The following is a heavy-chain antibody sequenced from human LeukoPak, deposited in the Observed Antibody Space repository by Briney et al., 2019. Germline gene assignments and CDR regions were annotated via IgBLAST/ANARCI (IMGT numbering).Heavy chain of an antibody. CDR3: ARVGSYGYYYYYYYMDV. D-gene: IGHD5-18*01. CDR1: GGSISSGSYY. Sequence: SETLSLTCTVSGGSISSGSYYWSWIRQPAGKGLEWIGRIYTSGSTNYNPSLKSRVTISVDTSKNQFSLKLSSVTAADTAVYYCARVGSYGYYYYYYYMDVWGKGTTVTISS. CDR2: IYTSGST. J-gene: IGHJ6*03. V-gene: IGHV4-61*02.